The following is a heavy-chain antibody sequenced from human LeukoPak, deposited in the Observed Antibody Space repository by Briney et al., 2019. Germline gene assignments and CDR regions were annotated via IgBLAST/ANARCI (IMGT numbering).Heavy chain of an antibody. V-gene: IGHV3-11*05. D-gene: IGHD6-19*01. CDR2: ISSSSSYT. CDR1: GFTFGDYY. CDR3: ARGSEGIAVAGTEYFQH. J-gene: IGHJ1*01. Sequence: GGSLRLSCAASGFTFGDYYMSWIRQAPGKGLECVSYISSSSSYTNYADSVKGRFTISRDNAKNSLYLQMNSLRAEDTAVYYCARGSEGIAVAGTEYFQHWGQGTLVTVSS.